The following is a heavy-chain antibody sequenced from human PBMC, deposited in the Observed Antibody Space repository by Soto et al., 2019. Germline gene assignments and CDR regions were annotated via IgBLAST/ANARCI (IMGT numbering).Heavy chain of an antibody. CDR2: NNHSPST. CDR1: GGSFRGYY. V-gene: IGHV4-34*01. CDR3: ASRDYDFWSGYLTYYKYDMDV. D-gene: IGHD3-3*01. Sequence: SETRSLTCAVCGGSFRGYYCSWIRQPPGKGLEWIGENNHSPSTNNNPSLKRRVTISVDTSKLKVSLKLSSVTASHPAVYYCASRDYDFWSGYLTYYKYDMDVLGRGPTLTVSS. J-gene: IGHJ6*01.